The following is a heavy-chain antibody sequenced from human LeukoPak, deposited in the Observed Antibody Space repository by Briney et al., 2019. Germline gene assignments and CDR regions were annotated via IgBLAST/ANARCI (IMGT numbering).Heavy chain of an antibody. D-gene: IGHD1-20*01. CDR1: GYTFTGYY. J-gene: IGHJ6*02. Sequence: GASVKVSCKASGYTFTGYYMHWVRQAPGQGLEWVGWINPNSGDTNYAQKFQGRVTMTRDTSISTAYMELSRLRSDDTAVYYCARGDNWNGNYYYGMDVWGQGTTVTVSS. CDR3: ARGDNWNGNYYYGMDV. CDR2: INPNSGDT. V-gene: IGHV1-2*02.